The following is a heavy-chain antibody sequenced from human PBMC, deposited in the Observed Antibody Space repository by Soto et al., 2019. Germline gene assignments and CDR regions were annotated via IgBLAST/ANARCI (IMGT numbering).Heavy chain of an antibody. V-gene: IGHV1-24*01. CDR1: GYTLTELS. CDR2: FDPEDGET. D-gene: IGHD3-3*01. Sequence: ASVKVSCKVSGYTLTELSMHWVRQAPGKGLEWMGGFDPEDGETIYAQKFQGRVTMTEDTSTDTAYMELSSLRSEDTAVYYCATRGRGYDFWSGYSQYFDYWGQGTLVTVSS. CDR3: ATRGRGYDFWSGYSQYFDY. J-gene: IGHJ4*02.